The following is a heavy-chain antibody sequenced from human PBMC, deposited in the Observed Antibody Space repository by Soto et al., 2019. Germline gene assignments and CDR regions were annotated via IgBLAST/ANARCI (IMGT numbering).Heavy chain of an antibody. CDR2: IWYDGSNK. V-gene: IGHV3-33*01. CDR3: ARDRKGGATTCWFDP. J-gene: IGHJ5*02. D-gene: IGHD1-26*01. Sequence: QVQLVESGGGVVQPGRSLRLSCAASGFTFSSYGMHWVRQAPGKGLEWVAVIWYDGSNKYYVDSVKGRFTISRDNSKNTLYLQMNSLRAEDTAVYYCARDRKGGATTCWFDPWGQGTLVTVSS. CDR1: GFTFSSYG.